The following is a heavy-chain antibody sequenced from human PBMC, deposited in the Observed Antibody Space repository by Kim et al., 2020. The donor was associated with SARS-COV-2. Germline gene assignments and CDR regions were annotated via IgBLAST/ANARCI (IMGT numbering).Heavy chain of an antibody. CDR1: GFSFSDYS. Sequence: GGSLRLSCATSGFSFSDYSMHWVRQAPGKGLEWISSISENSVYTYYAGSVKGRFTISRDNANKTLYLHMNNLIADDTGLYYCAKEDERSPVSNYFALDVWGLGTTVTVSS. D-gene: IGHD2-15*01. CDR2: ISENSVYT. V-gene: IGHV3-21*01. CDR3: AKEDERSPVSNYFALDV. J-gene: IGHJ6*02.